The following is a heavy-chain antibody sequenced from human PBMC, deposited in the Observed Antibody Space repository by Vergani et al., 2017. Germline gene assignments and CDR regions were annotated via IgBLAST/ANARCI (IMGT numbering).Heavy chain of an antibody. CDR2: IYYSGST. D-gene: IGHD3-9*01. CDR3: ARQRYYDILTGYPGMDV. V-gene: IGHV4-31*03. J-gene: IGHJ6*02. CDR1: GGSISSGGYY. Sequence: QVQLQESGPGLVKPSQTLSLTCTVSGGSISSGGYYWSWIRQHPGKGLEWIGYIYYSGSTYYNPSLKSRVTISVDTSKNQFSLKLSSVTAADTAVYYCARQRYYDILTGYPGMDVWGQGTTVTVSS.